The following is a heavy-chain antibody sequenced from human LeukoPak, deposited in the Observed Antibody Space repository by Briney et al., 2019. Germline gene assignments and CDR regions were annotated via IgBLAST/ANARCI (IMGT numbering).Heavy chain of an antibody. V-gene: IGHV3-7*01. D-gene: IGHD3-3*01. CDR2: TNPDGSIK. CDR3: VSGFLQWLY. Sequence: GGSLILSCAASGFIFGGYWMSWVRQAPGRGLEWVANTNPDGSIKYYVDSVNGRFTISRDNAKNSLYLQMNSLRAEDTAVYYCVSGFLQWLYWGQGTLVTVSS. J-gene: IGHJ4*02. CDR1: GFIFGGYW.